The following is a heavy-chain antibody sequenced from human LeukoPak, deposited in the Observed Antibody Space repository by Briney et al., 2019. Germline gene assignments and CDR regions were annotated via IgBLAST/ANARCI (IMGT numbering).Heavy chain of an antibody. CDR3: ASLYNYFDY. Sequence: GGSLRLSCAASGFTFSSYAMSWVRQAPGKGLEWVAVISYDGSNKYYADSVKGRFTISRDNSKNTLYLQMNSLRAEDTAVYYCASLYNYFDYWGQGTLVTVSS. CDR2: ISYDGSNK. V-gene: IGHV3-30-3*01. D-gene: IGHD1-14*01. CDR1: GFTFSSYA. J-gene: IGHJ4*02.